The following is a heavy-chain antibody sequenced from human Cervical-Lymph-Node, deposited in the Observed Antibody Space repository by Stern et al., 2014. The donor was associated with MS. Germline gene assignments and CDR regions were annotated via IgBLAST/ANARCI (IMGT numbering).Heavy chain of an antibody. D-gene: IGHD6-13*01. CDR3: ARTVGSTAADY. J-gene: IGHJ4*02. V-gene: IGHV1-2*06. CDR1: GYTFTDYF. Sequence: VQLVESGPEVKKPGASVRVSCKASGYTFTDYFVHWVRQAPGPGLEWMGRISPISCVTYGAKKFQGRVTLTRDTSISTAYMELSSLISDDTAFYFCARTVGSTAADYWGQGTLVTVSS. CDR2: ISPISCVT.